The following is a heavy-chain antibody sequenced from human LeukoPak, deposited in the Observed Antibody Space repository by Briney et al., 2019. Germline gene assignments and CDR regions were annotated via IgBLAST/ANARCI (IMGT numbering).Heavy chain of an antibody. CDR2: ISGYNGNT. Sequence: GASVKVSCKASGYPFSSYGINWVRQAPGQGLEWMGWISGYNGNTDYAQKFQGRVTMTTDTSTSTAYMELRSLRSDDTAVYYCARDQEGFDYWGQGTLVTVSS. J-gene: IGHJ4*02. CDR3: ARDQEGFDY. V-gene: IGHV1-18*01. CDR1: GYPFSSYG.